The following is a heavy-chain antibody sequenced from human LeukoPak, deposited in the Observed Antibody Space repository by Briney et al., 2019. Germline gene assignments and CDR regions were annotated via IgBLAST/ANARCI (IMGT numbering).Heavy chain of an antibody. D-gene: IGHD3-3*01. V-gene: IGHV4-61*03. CDR1: GDSVNSGSYY. CDR2: IYNSGST. J-gene: IGHJ6*02. Sequence: SSETLSLTCTVSGDSVNSGSYYWSWIRLPPGKGLEWIGYIYNSGSTNYNPSLKSRVTISVDTSQNHFSLRLSSVTAADTAVYYCARDTENEYDPWSAKHAGYAMDVWGQGTTVTVSS. CDR3: ARDTENEYDPWSAKHAGYAMDV.